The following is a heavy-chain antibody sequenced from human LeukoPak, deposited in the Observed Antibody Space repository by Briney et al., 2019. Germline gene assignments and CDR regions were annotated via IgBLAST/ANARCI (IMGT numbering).Heavy chain of an antibody. Sequence: PGGSLRLSCVGSGFTFSAHWMTWVRQAPGKGLEWVANINPDGSAKYHVDSVKGRFTISRDNANNLLYLQMNSLRAEDTAVYYCARGRRSTTIDYWGQGTLVTVSS. V-gene: IGHV3-7*01. CDR1: GFTFSAHW. D-gene: IGHD4-17*01. J-gene: IGHJ4*02. CDR2: INPDGSAK. CDR3: ARGRRSTTIDY.